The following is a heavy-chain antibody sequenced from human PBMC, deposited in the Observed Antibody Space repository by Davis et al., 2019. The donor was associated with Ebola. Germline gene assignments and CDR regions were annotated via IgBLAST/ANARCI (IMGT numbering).Heavy chain of an antibody. CDR3: VKDWHYDILTGHYDSDY. V-gene: IGHV3-64D*06. D-gene: IGHD3-9*01. CDR1: GFTFSVYT. J-gene: IGHJ4*02. CDR2: INTNGGVT. Sequence: GGSLRLSCSASGFTFSVYTMYWVRQAPGKGLEFISAINTNGGVTYYAESVRGRFTISRSNSENSLHLQMRGVRRDDTAVYYCVKDWHYDILTGHYDSDYWGQGTLVTVSS.